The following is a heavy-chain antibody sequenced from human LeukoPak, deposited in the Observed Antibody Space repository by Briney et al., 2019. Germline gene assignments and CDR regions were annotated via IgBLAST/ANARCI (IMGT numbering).Heavy chain of an antibody. J-gene: IGHJ3*02. V-gene: IGHV1-18*01. CDR2: ISAYNGNT. CDR1: GYTFTSYG. D-gene: IGHD3-22*01. CDR3: AREGDSSGYPDAFDI. Sequence: RASVKVSCKASGYTFTSYGISWVRQAPGQGLEWMGWISAYNGNTNYAQKPQGRVTMTTDTSTSTAYMELRSLRSDDTAVYYCAREGDSSGYPDAFDIWGQGTMVTVSS.